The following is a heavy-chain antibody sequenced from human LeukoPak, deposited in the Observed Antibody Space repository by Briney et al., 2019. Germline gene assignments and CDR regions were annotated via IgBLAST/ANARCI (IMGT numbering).Heavy chain of an antibody. Sequence: PSETLSLTCTVSGGSISSSSYYWGWLRQPPGKGLEWIGSIYYSGSTYYNPSLKSRVTISVDTSKNQFSLKLSSVTAADTAVYYCARHPLELSAFDYWGQGTLVTVSS. J-gene: IGHJ4*02. D-gene: IGHD1-7*01. CDR1: GGSISSSSYY. V-gene: IGHV4-39*01. CDR3: ARHPLELSAFDY. CDR2: IYYSGST.